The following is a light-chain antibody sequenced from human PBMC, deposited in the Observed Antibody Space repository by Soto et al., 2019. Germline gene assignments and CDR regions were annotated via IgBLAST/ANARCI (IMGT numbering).Light chain of an antibody. Sequence: DIQMTQSPSSLSASVGDRVTITCRASQSISGYLNWYQQKPGKAPKLLIYAASSLQSGVPSRFSGSGSGTDFTLTISILQPEDFATYYCQQSYSTPRTFGQGTKLEIK. CDR2: AAS. V-gene: IGKV1-39*01. CDR3: QQSYSTPRT. CDR1: QSISGY. J-gene: IGKJ2*01.